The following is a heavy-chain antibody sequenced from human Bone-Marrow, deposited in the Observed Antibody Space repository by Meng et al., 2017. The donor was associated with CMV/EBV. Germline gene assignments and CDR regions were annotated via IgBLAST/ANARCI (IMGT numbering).Heavy chain of an antibody. CDR1: GYTFTGYY. V-gene: IGHV1-2*02. J-gene: IGHJ3*02. CDR3: ATDLAIIWNGGTLFDI. D-gene: IGHD1-1*01. CDR2: INPNSGGT. Sequence: ASVKVSCKASGYTFTGYYMHWVRQAPGQGLEWMGWINPNSGGTNYAQKFQGRVTMNRDTSISTAYMELSRLRSDDTAVYYCATDLAIIWNGGTLFDIWGQGTMVTVSS.